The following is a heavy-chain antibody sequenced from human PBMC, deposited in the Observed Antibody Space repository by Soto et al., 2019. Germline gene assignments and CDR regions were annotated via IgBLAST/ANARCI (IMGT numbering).Heavy chain of an antibody. Sequence: EVQLVESGGGLVQPGRSLRLSCEGAGFTFDDHAMHWVRQRPGKGLEWVSGISWHSATKDYADSVRSRFFISRDNIKSHLFLDMNSLRPEDTALYFCARRIGSGSFFLFDPWGPGTLVTVSS. CDR3: ARRIGSGSFFLFDP. J-gene: IGHJ5*02. V-gene: IGHV3-9*01. D-gene: IGHD3-10*01. CDR1: GFTFDDHA. CDR2: ISWHSATK.